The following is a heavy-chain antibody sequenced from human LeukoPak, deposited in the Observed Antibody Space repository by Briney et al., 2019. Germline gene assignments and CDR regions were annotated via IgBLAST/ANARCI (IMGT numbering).Heavy chain of an antibody. V-gene: IGHV3-15*01. CDR3: TTRLLRLGESLTDFDY. CDR2: IKSNTDGGTT. J-gene: IGHJ4*02. Sequence: GGSLRLSCAASGFTFSNTWMSWVRQAPGKGLEWVGRIKSNTDGGTTNYAEPVKNRFFISRDDSKNSLYLQMSLLKIEDTAVYYCTTRLLRLGESLTDFDYWGRGTLVTVSS. D-gene: IGHD3-10*01. CDR1: GFTFSNTW.